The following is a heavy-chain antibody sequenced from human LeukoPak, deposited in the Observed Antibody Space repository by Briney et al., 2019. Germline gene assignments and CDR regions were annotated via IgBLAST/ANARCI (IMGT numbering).Heavy chain of an antibody. J-gene: IGHJ4*02. CDR2: INPSGGGT. D-gene: IGHD2-21*02. CDR3: ARMKACGGDCYYLDY. V-gene: IGHV1-46*01. CDR1: GFTFTNYY. Sequence: ASVKVSCKASGFTFTNYYLHWVRQAPGQGLESVGLINPSGGGTSYAQKFRGRVTMTRDTSASTVYMELSSLRSEDTAFYYCARMKACGGDCYYLDYWGPGTLVIVSS.